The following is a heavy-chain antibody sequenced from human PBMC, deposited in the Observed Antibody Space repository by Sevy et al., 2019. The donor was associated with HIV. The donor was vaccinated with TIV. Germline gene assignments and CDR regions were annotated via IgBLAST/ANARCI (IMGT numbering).Heavy chain of an antibody. Sequence: GGSLRLSCAASGFTFSIYSMNWVRQAPGKGLEWVSYISSSSRTIYYADSVKGRFTISRDNAKNSLYLQMNSLSAEDTALYYCARVSSATPNYDFWSGYFSWGQGTLVTVFS. J-gene: IGHJ5*02. V-gene: IGHV3-48*01. CDR3: ARVSSATPNYDFWSGYFS. CDR1: GFTFSIYS. D-gene: IGHD3-3*01. CDR2: ISSSSRTI.